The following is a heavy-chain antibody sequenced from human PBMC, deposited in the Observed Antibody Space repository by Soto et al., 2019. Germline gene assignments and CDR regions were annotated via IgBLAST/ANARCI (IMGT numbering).Heavy chain of an antibody. V-gene: IGHV4-59*02. Sequence: KTSETLSLTCTFSVVSVTSYYWSCIRHPPGKGLGWIGYNYYSGSTDYNPSLKSRVTTSLDTSKNQFSLKLTSVTAADTAVYFCADKRVGGNYSFDYWRQGIPVTVS. J-gene: IGHJ4*02. CDR1: VVSVTSYY. CDR2: NYYSGST. D-gene: IGHD1-26*01. CDR3: ADKRVGGNYSFDY.